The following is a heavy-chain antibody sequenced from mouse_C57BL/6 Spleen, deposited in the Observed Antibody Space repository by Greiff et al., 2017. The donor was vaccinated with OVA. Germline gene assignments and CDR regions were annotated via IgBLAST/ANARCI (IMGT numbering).Heavy chain of an antibody. J-gene: IGHJ4*01. V-gene: IGHV1-69*01. D-gene: IGHD1-1*01. Sequence: QVQLQQPGAELVMPGASVKLSCKASGYTFTSYWMHWVKQRPGQGLEWIGEIDPSDSYTNYNQKFKGKSTLTVDKSSSTAYMQLSSLTSEDSAVYYCARSDYGSIYAMDYWGQGTSVTGSS. CDR1: GYTFTSYW. CDR3: ARSDYGSIYAMDY. CDR2: IDPSDSYT.